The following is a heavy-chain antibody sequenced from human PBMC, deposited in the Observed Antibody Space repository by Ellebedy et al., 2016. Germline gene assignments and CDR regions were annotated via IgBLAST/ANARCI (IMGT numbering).Heavy chain of an antibody. CDR2: IYYSGST. Sequence: SETLSLXCTVSGGSISSYYWSWIRQPPGKGLEWIGYIYYSGSTNYNPSLKSRVTISVDTSKNQFSLKLSSVTAADTAVYYCARYSSGWYQVFDYWGQGTLVTVSS. V-gene: IGHV4-59*13. J-gene: IGHJ4*02. CDR1: GGSISSYY. D-gene: IGHD6-19*01. CDR3: ARYSSGWYQVFDY.